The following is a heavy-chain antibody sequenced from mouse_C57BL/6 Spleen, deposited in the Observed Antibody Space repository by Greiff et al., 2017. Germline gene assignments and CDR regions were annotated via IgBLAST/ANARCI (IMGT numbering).Heavy chain of an antibody. D-gene: IGHD1-1*01. Sequence: QVQLQQPGAELVMPGASVKLSCKASGYTFTSYWMHWVKQRPGQGLEWIGEIDPSDSYTNYNQKFKGKSTLTVDKSSSTAYMQLSSLTSEDSAVXYCARRGSSWDAMDYWGQGTSVTVSS. J-gene: IGHJ4*01. CDR1: GYTFTSYW. CDR2: IDPSDSYT. V-gene: IGHV1-69*01. CDR3: ARRGSSWDAMDY.